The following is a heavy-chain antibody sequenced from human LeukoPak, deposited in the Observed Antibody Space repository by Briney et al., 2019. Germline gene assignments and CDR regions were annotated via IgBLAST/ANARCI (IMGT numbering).Heavy chain of an antibody. CDR2: ISYDGSNK. D-gene: IGHD3-16*02. CDR1: GFTFSSYA. Sequence: GGSLRLSCAASGFTFSSYAMHWVRQAPGKGLEWVAVISYDGSNKYYADSVKGRFTISRDNSKNTLYLQMNSLRAEDTAVYYCARAMITFGGVTVPCDYWGQGTLVTVSS. J-gene: IGHJ4*02. V-gene: IGHV3-30-3*01. CDR3: ARAMITFGGVTVPCDY.